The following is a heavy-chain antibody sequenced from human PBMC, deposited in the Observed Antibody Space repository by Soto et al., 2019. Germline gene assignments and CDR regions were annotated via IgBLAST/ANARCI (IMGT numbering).Heavy chain of an antibody. Sequence: QVQLQQSGPGLVKPSQTLSLTCAISGDSVSINSAAWNWIRQSPSRCLEGLRRTYYRSKWYNHYAVSAKSRITINPDTSKNQFSLLLNSVPREDTAVYYCSRVGYFGGSCYTHFDFWGQGTLVTGSS. J-gene: IGHJ4*02. V-gene: IGHV6-1*01. CDR2: TYYRSKWYN. CDR1: GDSVSINSAA. CDR3: SRVGYFGGSCYTHFDF. D-gene: IGHD2-15*01.